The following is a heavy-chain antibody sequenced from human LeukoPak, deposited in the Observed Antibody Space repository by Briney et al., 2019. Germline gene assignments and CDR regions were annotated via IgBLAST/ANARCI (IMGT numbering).Heavy chain of an antibody. CDR3: ARGEPDYDILTGYYPVNFDY. V-gene: IGHV3-21*01. D-gene: IGHD3-9*01. Sequence: GGSLRLSCAASGFIFSSYNMNWVRQAPGKGLEWVSFISSSSSYIYYADSVKGRFTISRDNAKNSLYLQMNSLRAEDTAVYYCARGEPDYDILTGYYPVNFDYWGQGTLVTVSS. CDR1: GFIFSSYN. CDR2: ISSSSSYI. J-gene: IGHJ4*02.